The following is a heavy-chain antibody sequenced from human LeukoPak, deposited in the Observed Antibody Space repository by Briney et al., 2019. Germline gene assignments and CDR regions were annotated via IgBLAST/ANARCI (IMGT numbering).Heavy chain of an antibody. V-gene: IGHV3-30-3*01. CDR1: GFTFGSYA. CDR3: ARELYYDSSGYADY. Sequence: GRSLRLSCAASGFTFGSYAMHWVRQAPGKGLEWVAVISYDGSNKYYADSVKGRFTISRDNSKNTLYLQMNSLRAEDTAVYYCARELYYDSSGYADYWGQGTLVTVSS. CDR2: ISYDGSNK. D-gene: IGHD3-22*01. J-gene: IGHJ4*02.